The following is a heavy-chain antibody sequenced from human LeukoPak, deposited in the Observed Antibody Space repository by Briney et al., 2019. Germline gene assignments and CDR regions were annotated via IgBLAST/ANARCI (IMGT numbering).Heavy chain of an antibody. J-gene: IGHJ4*02. CDR1: GLTFSTFA. V-gene: IGHV3-23*01. CDR3: ATYRQVLLPFES. D-gene: IGHD2-8*02. Sequence: GGSLRLSCAASGLTFSTFAMFWVRQPPEKGLEWVSSIFPSGGEIHYADSVRGRFTISRDNSKSTLSLQMNSLRAEDTAIYYCATYRQVLLPFESWGQGTLVTVSS. CDR2: IFPSGGEI.